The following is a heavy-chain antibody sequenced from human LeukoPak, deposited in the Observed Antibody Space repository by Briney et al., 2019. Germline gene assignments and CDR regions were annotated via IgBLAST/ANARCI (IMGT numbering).Heavy chain of an antibody. V-gene: IGHV3-48*01. D-gene: IGHD3-3*01. CDR3: AKAYDFWSGYYNY. J-gene: IGHJ4*02. CDR2: SSSSSSTI. Sequence: GGSLRLSCAASGFTFSSYSMNWVRQAPGKGLEWVSYSSSSSSTIYYADSVKGRFTISRDNSKNTLYLQMNSLRAEDTAVYYCAKAYDFWSGYYNYWGQGTLVTVSS. CDR1: GFTFSSYS.